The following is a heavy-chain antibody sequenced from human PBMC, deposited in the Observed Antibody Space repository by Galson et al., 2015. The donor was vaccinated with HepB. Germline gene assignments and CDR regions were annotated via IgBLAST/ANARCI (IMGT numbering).Heavy chain of an antibody. D-gene: IGHD2-2*01. V-gene: IGHV3-30*03. CDR1: GFTFSSYG. J-gene: IGHJ4*02. CDR3: ARVLVWYCSSTSCYSGYYFDY. CDR2: ISYDGSNK. Sequence: SLRLSCAASGFTFSSYGMHWVRQAPGKGLEWVAVISYDGSNKYYADSVKGRFTISRDNSKNTLYLQMNSLRAEDTAVYYCARVLVWYCSSTSCYSGYYFDYWGQGTLVTVSS.